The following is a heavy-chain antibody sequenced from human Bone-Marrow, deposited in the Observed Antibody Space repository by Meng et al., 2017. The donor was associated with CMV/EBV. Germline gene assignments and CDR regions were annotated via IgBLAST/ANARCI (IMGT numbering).Heavy chain of an antibody. CDR3: AHRITYYRGAFDF. CDR2: NYCDDDK. Sequence: IPFQRSGPPLTRPTHTLTLPCTFSGFPLRTTGVGVAWIRKPPGKALDCLALNYCDDDKRYRPSLKNRLTITKDTSKNQVILTMTNMDPVDTGTYYCAHRITYYRGAFDFWGQGTLVTVSS. V-gene: IGHV2-5*02. CDR1: GFPLRTTGVG. J-gene: IGHJ4*02. D-gene: IGHD3-3*01.